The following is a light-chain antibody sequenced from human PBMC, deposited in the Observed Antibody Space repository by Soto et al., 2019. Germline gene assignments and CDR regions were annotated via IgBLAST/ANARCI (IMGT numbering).Light chain of an antibody. J-gene: IGKJ1*01. CDR2: EAS. V-gene: IGKV1-5*03. CDR1: QSISDS. CDR3: QQYNGYWT. Sequence: DIQMTQSPSTLSASVGDRVTITCRASQSISDSLAWYQQKPGKAPKLLIYEASNLKSGVPSRFSGSGSGTEYTLTIRRLQPDEFASYYCQQYNGYWTFGQGTKVEIK.